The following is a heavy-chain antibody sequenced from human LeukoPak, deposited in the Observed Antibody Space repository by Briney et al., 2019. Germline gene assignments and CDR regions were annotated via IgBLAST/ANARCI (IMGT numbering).Heavy chain of an antibody. CDR2: ISGSGGST. J-gene: IGHJ4*02. Sequence: TGGSLRLSCAASGFTFSSYAMSWVRQAPGKGREWVSAISGSGGSTYYADSVKGRFTISRDNSKNTLYLQMNSLRAEDTAVYYCANSGSAVGYSYGSDYWGQGTLVTVSS. D-gene: IGHD5-18*01. V-gene: IGHV3-23*01. CDR1: GFTFSSYA. CDR3: ANSGSAVGYSYGSDY.